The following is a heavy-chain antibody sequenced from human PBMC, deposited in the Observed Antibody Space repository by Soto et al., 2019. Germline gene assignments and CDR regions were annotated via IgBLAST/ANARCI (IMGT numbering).Heavy chain of an antibody. CDR1: GGTFSSYA. J-gene: IGHJ4*02. CDR3: ARLLTSTGIAVAGRVDY. CDR2: IIPIFGTA. Sequence: GASVKVSCKASGGTFSSYAISWVRQAPGQGLEWMGGIIPIFGTANYAQKFQGRVTITADESTSTAYMELSSLRSEDTAVYYCARLLTSTGIAVAGRVDYWGQGTLVTVSA. V-gene: IGHV1-69*13. D-gene: IGHD6-19*01.